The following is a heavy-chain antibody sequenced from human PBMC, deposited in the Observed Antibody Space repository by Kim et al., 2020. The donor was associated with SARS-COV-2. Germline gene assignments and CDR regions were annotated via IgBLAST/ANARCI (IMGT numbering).Heavy chain of an antibody. CDR1: GFSTSSAYY. CDR2: IYHIGST. CDR3: ARAEGFGEGSGRRFAY. Sequence: SETLSLTCTVSGFSTSSAYYWGWIRQPPGKGLEWIGSIYHIGSTYYNPSLGSRVTISLDTSKNQFSLDVSSVTAADTAVYYCARAEGFGEGSGRRFAYWGQRTLVTVSS. J-gene: IGHJ4*02. D-gene: IGHD3-10*01. V-gene: IGHV4-38-2*02.